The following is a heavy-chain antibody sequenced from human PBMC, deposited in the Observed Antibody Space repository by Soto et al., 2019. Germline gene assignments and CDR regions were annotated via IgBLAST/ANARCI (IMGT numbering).Heavy chain of an antibody. D-gene: IGHD3-9*01. V-gene: IGHV3-66*01. CDR3: ARNNDILTGFFWYFDY. Sequence: GGSLRLSCAASGFTVSSNYMSWVRQAPGTGLEWVSVIYSGGSTYYADSVKGRFTISRDNSKNTLYLQMNSLRAEDTAVYYCARNNDILTGFFWYFDYWGQGTLVTVSS. CDR1: GFTVSSNY. J-gene: IGHJ4*02. CDR2: IYSGGST.